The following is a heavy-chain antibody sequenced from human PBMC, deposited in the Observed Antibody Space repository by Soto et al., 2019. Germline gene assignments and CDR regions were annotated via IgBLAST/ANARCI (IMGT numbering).Heavy chain of an antibody. J-gene: IGHJ4*02. Sequence: QITLKESGPTLVKPTQTLTLTCTFSGFSLSTSGVGVGWIRQPPGKALEWLALIYWNDEKRYSPSLKSRLTITQDTSKNQVVLTMTNMDPVDTATYYCARLYYYDSSGYYYFDYWGQGTLVTVSA. CDR3: ARLYYYDSSGYYYFDY. CDR1: GFSLSTSGVG. D-gene: IGHD3-22*01. V-gene: IGHV2-5*01. CDR2: IYWNDEK.